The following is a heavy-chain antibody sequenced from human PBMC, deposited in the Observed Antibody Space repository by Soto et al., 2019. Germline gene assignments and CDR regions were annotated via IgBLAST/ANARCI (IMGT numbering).Heavy chain of an antibody. CDR2: MFHSGST. J-gene: IGHJ5*02. V-gene: IGHV4-38-2*02. Sequence: SETLALTCTVSCYFISRGYSLGLIRHPPGKGLEWIGSMFHSGSTHYNPSLKSRVTMSVDTSKNQFSLRLSSVTASDTAVYYCARGHIVVVPTVGWFDPWGQGTLVTVSS. D-gene: IGHD2-2*01. CDR3: ARGHIVVVPTVGWFDP. CDR1: CYFISRGYS.